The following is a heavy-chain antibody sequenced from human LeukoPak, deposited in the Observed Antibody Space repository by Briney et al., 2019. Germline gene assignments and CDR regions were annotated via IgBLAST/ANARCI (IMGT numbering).Heavy chain of an antibody. CDR1: GGSFSGYY. CDR3: ARPRGMYYYGSGAFDY. J-gene: IGHJ4*02. Sequence: SETLSLTCAVYGGSFSGYYWSWIRQPPGKGLEWIGEINHGGSTNYNPSLKSRVTISVDTSKNQFSLKLSSVTAADTAVYYCARPRGMYYYGSGAFDYWGQGTLVTVSS. CDR2: INHGGST. V-gene: IGHV4-34*01. D-gene: IGHD3-10*01.